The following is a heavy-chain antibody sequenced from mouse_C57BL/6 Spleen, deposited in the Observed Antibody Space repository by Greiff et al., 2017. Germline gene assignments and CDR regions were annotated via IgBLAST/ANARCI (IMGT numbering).Heavy chain of an antibody. J-gene: IGHJ1*03. CDR2: ISSGSSTI. CDR3: AKFCDTYWYVDV. D-gene: IGHD6-1*01. Sequence: EVQLEESGGGLVKPGGSLKLSCAASGFTFSDYGMHWVRQAPEKGLEWVEYISSGSSTIDYEDTLKGRFTISRDNAKSTLFLQMTSLSSEDTAMYCCAKFCDTYWYVDVWGTGTTVTVSS. CDR1: GFTFSDYG. V-gene: IGHV5-17*01.